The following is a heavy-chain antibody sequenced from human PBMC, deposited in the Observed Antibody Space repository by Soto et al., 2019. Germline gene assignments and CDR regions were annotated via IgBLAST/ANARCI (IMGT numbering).Heavy chain of an antibody. V-gene: IGHV4-4*02. Sequence: QVQLQESGPGLVKPSGTLSLTCAVSGGSISSSNWWSWVRQPPGKGLEWIGEIYHSGSTNYNPSLRGPVTLSVDKSKTQFSLKLSSVTAADTAVYYCARVTLGLTVTGYYYGMDVWGQGTTVTVSS. CDR2: IYHSGST. D-gene: IGHD4-17*01. CDR1: GGSISSSNW. CDR3: ARVTLGLTVTGYYYGMDV. J-gene: IGHJ6*02.